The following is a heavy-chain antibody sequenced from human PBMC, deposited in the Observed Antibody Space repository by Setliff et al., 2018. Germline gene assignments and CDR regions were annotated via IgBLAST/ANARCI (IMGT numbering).Heavy chain of an antibody. J-gene: IGHJ6*02. D-gene: IGHD5-18*01. Sequence: PSETLSLTCTVSGGSISPYFWSWIRQPPGKGLERIGYIYHNGNTNFNPSLKTRVTMSVDTSKNQFALNLRSVTAADAAVYYCVRDRTAYSYGLDVWGQGATVTVSS. CDR3: VRDRTAYSYGLDV. V-gene: IGHV4-59*01. CDR2: IYHNGNT. CDR1: GGSISPYF.